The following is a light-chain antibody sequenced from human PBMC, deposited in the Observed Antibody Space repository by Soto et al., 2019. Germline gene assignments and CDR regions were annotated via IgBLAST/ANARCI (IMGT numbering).Light chain of an antibody. V-gene: IGLV1-40*01. CDR2: GNS. J-gene: IGLJ3*02. Sequence: QSVLTQPPSVSGAPGQRVTISCTGSSSNIGAGYDVHWYQQLPGTAPKLLIYGNSNRPSGVPDRFSGSKSDTSASLAITGXQXXXXXXXYCQSYDSSLSGWVFGGGTKVTVL. CDR1: SSNIGAGYD. CDR3: QSYDSSLSGWV.